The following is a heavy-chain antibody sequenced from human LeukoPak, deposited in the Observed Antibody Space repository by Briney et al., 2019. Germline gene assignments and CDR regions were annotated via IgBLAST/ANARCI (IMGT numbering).Heavy chain of an antibody. CDR3: ARDYGDYGHDAFDI. CDR2: IYYSGCT. J-gene: IGHJ3*02. V-gene: IGHV4-59*01. Sequence: SETLSLTCTVSGGSLSSYYWSWIRQPPGKGLEWIGYIYYSGCTNYNPSLESRVTISVDTSKDQFSLKLSSVTAADTAVYYCARDYGDYGHDAFDIWGQGAMVTVSS. CDR1: GGSLSSYY. D-gene: IGHD4-17*01.